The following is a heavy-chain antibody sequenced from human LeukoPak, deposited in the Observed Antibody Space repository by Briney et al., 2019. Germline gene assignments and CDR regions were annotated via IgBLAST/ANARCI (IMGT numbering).Heavy chain of an antibody. CDR1: GFTFSSYE. V-gene: IGHV3-48*03. J-gene: IGHJ6*02. Sequence: GGSLRLSCAASGFTFSSYEMNWVRQAPGKGLEWVSYISSSGSTIYYADSVEGRFTISRDNAKNSLYLQMNSLRAEDTAVYYCARVGYCSSTSCSYSSGYYYYGMDVWGQGTTVTVSS. D-gene: IGHD2-2*01. CDR2: ISSSGSTI. CDR3: ARVGYCSSTSCSYSSGYYYYGMDV.